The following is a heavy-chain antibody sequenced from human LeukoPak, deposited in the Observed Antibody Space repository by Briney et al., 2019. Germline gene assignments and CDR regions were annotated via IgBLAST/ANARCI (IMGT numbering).Heavy chain of an antibody. CDR3: AIVSGNYYTRRKSFDY. V-gene: IGHV1-69*13. D-gene: IGHD3-10*01. CDR2: IIPIFGTA. CDR1: GGTFSSYA. J-gene: IGHJ4*02. Sequence: SVKVSCKASGGTFSSYAISWVRQAPGQGLEWMGGIIPIFGTANYAQKFQGRVTITADESTSTAYMELSSLRSEDTAVYYCAIVSGNYYTRRKSFDYWGQGTLVTVSS.